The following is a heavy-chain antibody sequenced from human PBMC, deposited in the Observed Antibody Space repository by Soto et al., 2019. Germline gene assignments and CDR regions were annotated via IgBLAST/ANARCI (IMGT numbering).Heavy chain of an antibody. CDR1: GFTFSDYA. V-gene: IGHV3-30*04. J-gene: IGHJ4*02. Sequence: VQLVESGGGVVQPGRSLRLCCAASGFTFSDYAMHWVRQAPGKGLEWVAVVYHDGRNTHYADSVKGRFTISRDSSKNTISLEMTSLRAEDTAVYYCAKGGRQWLVTSDFNYWGQGALVTVSS. CDR3: AKGGRQWLVTSDFNY. D-gene: IGHD6-19*01. CDR2: VYHDGRNT.